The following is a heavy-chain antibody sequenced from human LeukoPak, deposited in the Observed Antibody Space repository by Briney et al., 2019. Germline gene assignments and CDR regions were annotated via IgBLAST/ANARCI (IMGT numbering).Heavy chain of an antibody. Sequence: SETLSLTCTVSGGSISSYYWGWIRQPPGKGLEWIGSIYYSGSTYYNPSLKSRVTISVDTSKNQFSLKLSSVTAADTAVYYCARQLTVGGFDYWGQGTLVTVSS. CDR3: ARQLTVGGFDY. V-gene: IGHV4-39*01. CDR2: IYYSGST. D-gene: IGHD1-26*01. CDR1: GGSISSYY. J-gene: IGHJ4*02.